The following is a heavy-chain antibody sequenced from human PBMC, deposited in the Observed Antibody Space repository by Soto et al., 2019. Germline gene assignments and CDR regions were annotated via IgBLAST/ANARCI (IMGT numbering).Heavy chain of an antibody. CDR2: IYLGDSDT. V-gene: IGHV5-51*01. Sequence: PGESLKISCKGSGYSFTNYWIGWVRQMPGKGLEWMGTIYLGDSDTRYSPSFQGRVTISADKSISAAYLQWGSLKASDTAMYYCARPDSLYGNYDCWGEGTLVTVSS. J-gene: IGHJ4*02. CDR1: GYSFTNYW. D-gene: IGHD4-17*01. CDR3: ARPDSLYGNYDC.